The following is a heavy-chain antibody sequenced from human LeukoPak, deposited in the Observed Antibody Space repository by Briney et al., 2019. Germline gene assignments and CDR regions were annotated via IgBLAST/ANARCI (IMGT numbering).Heavy chain of an antibody. Sequence: GGSLRLSCVLSTFTKAWMNWVRQAPGKGLEWVGRVKNRGDGMATDYAAPVKGRFIIPRDDSKKTVYLQMDSLKTEDTAVYFCTTEYFGGFEYWGQGTLVTVSS. V-gene: IGHV3-15*07. D-gene: IGHD3-16*01. J-gene: IGHJ4*02. CDR2: VKNRGDGMAT. CDR1: TFTKAW. CDR3: TTEYFGGFEY.